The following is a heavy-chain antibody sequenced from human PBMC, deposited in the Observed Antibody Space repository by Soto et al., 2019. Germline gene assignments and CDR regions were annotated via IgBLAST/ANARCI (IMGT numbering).Heavy chain of an antibody. V-gene: IGHV3-30*18. Sequence: GGSLRLSCAASGFTFSSYGMHWVRQAPGKGLEWVAVISYDGSNKYYADSVKGRFTISRDNSKNTLYLQMNSLRAEDTAVYYCAKNLAGFPLEAFDIWGQGTMVTVSS. D-gene: IGHD1-1*01. CDR2: ISYDGSNK. CDR3: AKNLAGFPLEAFDI. CDR1: GFTFSSYG. J-gene: IGHJ3*02.